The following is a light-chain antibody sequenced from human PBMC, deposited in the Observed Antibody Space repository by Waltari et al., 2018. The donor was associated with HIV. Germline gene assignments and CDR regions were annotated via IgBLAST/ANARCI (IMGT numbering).Light chain of an antibody. CDR2: ANT. V-gene: IGLV1-40*01. Sequence: QSVLTQPPSVSGAPGQTVTISCTGSSSNIGAAYDVHWYQQVPGTAPKLLIYANTMRPSGVPDRFSGSKSGSSASLAISGLQTEDEADYYCQSYFSSVNVVFGGGTRVTVL. CDR1: SSNIGAAYD. J-gene: IGLJ3*02. CDR3: QSYFSSVNVV.